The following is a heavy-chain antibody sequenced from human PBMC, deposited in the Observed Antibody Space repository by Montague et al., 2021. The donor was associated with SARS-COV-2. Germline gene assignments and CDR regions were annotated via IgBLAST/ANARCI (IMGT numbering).Heavy chain of an antibody. CDR2: LYSGGHDA. Sequence: SLRLSCAASGFTFSSYALSWVRQAPGKGLEWVSLLYSGGHDAYYADSVKGRFTISRDNSKSALYLRMDSLRAEDTAVYYCAKMPYSGTYYFDYWGQGTLVTVSA. CDR3: AKMPYSGTYYFDY. CDR1: GFTFSSYA. D-gene: IGHD1-26*01. J-gene: IGHJ4*02. V-gene: IGHV3-23*03.